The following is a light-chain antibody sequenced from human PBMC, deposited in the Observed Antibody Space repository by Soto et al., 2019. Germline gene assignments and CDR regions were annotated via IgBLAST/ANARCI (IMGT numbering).Light chain of an antibody. CDR1: QSISSS. CDR3: QQSYNTPLT. V-gene: IGKV1-39*01. Sequence: DIQMTQSPSSLSASVGDRVTITCRASQSISSSLIWYQQKPGKPPKLLIYTASTLQSGVPSRFSGSGSGTDFTLTISSLQPEDFATYYCQQSYNTPLTFGGGTKVEIQ. CDR2: TAS. J-gene: IGKJ4*01.